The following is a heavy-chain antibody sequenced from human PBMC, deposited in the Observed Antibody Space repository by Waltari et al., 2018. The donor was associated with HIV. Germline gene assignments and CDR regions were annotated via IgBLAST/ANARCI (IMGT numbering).Heavy chain of an antibody. Sequence: QVQLQQWGAGLLKPSETLSLTCAVYGGSFSGYYWSWIRQPPGKGLEWSGKINHSGRTNYNPSLKSRVTISVDTSKNQFSLKLSSVTAADTAVYYCARGPRPGVLGYGMDVWGQGTTVTVSS. V-gene: IGHV4-34*01. CDR3: ARGPRPGVLGYGMDV. CDR1: GGSFSGYY. D-gene: IGHD3-10*01. J-gene: IGHJ6*02. CDR2: INHSGRT.